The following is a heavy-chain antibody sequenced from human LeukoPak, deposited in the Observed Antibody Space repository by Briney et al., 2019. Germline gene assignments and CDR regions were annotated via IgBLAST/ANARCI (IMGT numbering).Heavy chain of an antibody. Sequence: GGSLRLSCAASGFTFSSYSMNWVRQAPGKGLEWVGRIKSNSAGGTTDYAAPVTGRFTISRDDSKSTLYLHMNSLTTEDTAVYYCTTYCSGGACYSGEYFDYWGQGTLVTVSS. CDR1: GFTFSSYS. CDR2: IKSNSAGGTT. D-gene: IGHD2-15*01. V-gene: IGHV3-15*01. CDR3: TTYCSGGACYSGEYFDY. J-gene: IGHJ4*02.